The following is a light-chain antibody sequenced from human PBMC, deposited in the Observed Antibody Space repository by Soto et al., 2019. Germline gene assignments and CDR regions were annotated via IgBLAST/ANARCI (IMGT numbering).Light chain of an antibody. CDR3: QQSYSPPWT. CDR1: QNINTY. V-gene: IGKV1-39*01. CDR2: ASS. J-gene: IGKJ1*01. Sequence: DIQMTQSPSSLSASVGDRVTITCRASQNINTYLNWYQQRPGKAPKLLISASSSAQSGVPSRIRGSGSGTDFTLTISGLQHEDFATYYCQQSYSPPWTFGQGTKVDIK.